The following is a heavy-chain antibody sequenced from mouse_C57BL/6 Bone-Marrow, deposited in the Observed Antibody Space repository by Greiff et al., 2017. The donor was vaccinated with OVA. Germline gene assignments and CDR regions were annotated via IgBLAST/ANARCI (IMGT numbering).Heavy chain of an antibody. D-gene: IGHD2-3*01. CDR3: ASQGYLFDY. V-gene: IGHV1-42*01. CDR1: GYSFTGYY. Sequence: EVQLQQSGPELVKPGASVKISCKASGYSFTGYYMNWVKQSPEKSLEWIGEINPSTGGTTYNQKFKAKATLTVDKSSSTAYMQLKSLTSEDSAVYYCASQGYLFDYWGQGTTLTVSS. CDR2: INPSTGGT. J-gene: IGHJ2*01.